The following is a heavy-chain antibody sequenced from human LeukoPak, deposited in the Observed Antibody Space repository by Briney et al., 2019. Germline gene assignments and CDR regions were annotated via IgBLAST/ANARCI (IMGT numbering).Heavy chain of an antibody. CDR2: INPNSGGT. Sequence: ASVKVSCKASAYTFTGYYMHWVRQAPGQGLEWMGWINPNSGGTNYAQNFQGRVTMTRDTSISTAYMELSRLRSDDTAVYYCAREVEWEPHYFDYWGQGTLVTVSS. J-gene: IGHJ4*02. CDR3: AREVEWEPHYFDY. V-gene: IGHV1-2*02. CDR1: AYTFTGYY. D-gene: IGHD1-26*01.